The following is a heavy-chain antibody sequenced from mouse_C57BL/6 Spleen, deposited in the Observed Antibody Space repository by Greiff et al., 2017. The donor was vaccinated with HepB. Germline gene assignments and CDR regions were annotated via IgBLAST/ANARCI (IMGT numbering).Heavy chain of an antibody. CDR1: GYTFTSYW. CDR3: ANRDGYYRAWFAY. J-gene: IGHJ3*01. V-gene: IGHV1-55*01. Sequence: VQLQQPGAELVKPGASVKMSCKASGYTFTSYWITWVKQRPGQGLEWIGDIYPGSGSTNYNEKFKSKATLTVDTSSSTAYMQLSSLTSEDSAVYYCANRDGYYRAWFAYWGQGTLVTVSA. CDR2: IYPGSGST. D-gene: IGHD2-3*01.